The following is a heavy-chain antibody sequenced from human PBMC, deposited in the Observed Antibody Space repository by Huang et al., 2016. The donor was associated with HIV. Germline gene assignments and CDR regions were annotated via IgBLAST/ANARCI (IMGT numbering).Heavy chain of an antibody. D-gene: IGHD2-21*02. CDR3: ARPRMTATSSDSTWSFFDS. J-gene: IGHJ4*02. Sequence: QVQLQQWGAGLLKPSGVLSLKCAVYGGSLSDYYWTWIRQSPGKGLEWIGEVNHRGRSTYNPALRSRVTMSVDMSKKQFSLNVTSLTVADTAVYYCARPRMTATSSDSTWSFFDSWGQGTLVIVSS. CDR2: VNHRGRS. V-gene: IGHV4-34*02. CDR1: GGSLSDYY.